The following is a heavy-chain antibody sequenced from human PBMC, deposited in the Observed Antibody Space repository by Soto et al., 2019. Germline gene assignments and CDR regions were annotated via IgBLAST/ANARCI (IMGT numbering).Heavy chain of an antibody. CDR3: ATHYRFYYYGSGSYYDY. CDR2: INHSGST. V-gene: IGHV4-34*01. Sequence: QVQLQQWGAGLLKPSETLSLTCAVYGGSFSGYYWSWIRQPPGKGLEWIGEINHSGSTNYNPSLKSLVTISVDTSKTQFSLKLSSVTAADTAVYYCATHYRFYYYGSGSYYDYWGQGTLVTVSS. D-gene: IGHD3-10*01. J-gene: IGHJ4*02. CDR1: GGSFSGYY.